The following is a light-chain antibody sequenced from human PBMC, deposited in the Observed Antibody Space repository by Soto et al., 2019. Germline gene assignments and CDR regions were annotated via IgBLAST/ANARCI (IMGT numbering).Light chain of an antibody. CDR1: QSISSY. J-gene: IGKJ4*01. CDR2: AAS. Sequence: DIQMTQSPSSLSASVGDRVTITCRASQSISSYLNWYQQKPWKAPKLLIYAASSLQSGVPSRFSGSGSGTDVTLTISSLQPEDFATYYCHQSYRNPRITFGGGTKVEIK. CDR3: HQSYRNPRIT. V-gene: IGKV1-39*01.